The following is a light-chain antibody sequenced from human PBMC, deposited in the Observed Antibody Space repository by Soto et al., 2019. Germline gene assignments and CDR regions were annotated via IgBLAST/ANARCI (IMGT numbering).Light chain of an antibody. CDR1: SSDVGAYNF. CDR2: DVN. CDR3: SSYAGSSNV. V-gene: IGLV2-11*01. Sequence: QSALTQPRSVSGSPGQSVTISCTGTSSDVGAYNFASWYQQHPGTAPKLMIYDVNKRPSGVPDRFSGSKSGNTASLTVSGLQAEDEADYYCSSYAGSSNVFGTGTKLTVL. J-gene: IGLJ1*01.